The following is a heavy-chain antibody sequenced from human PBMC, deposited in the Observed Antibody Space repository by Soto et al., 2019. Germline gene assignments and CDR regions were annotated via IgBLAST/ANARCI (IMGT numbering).Heavy chain of an antibody. V-gene: IGHV1-18*01. Sequence: ASVKVSCKVSGDTFNYYGISWVRQAPGQGLEWMGWISNYNGKTDYAQKFQGRVTMTTDTSTSTAYMAVRSLRSDGTAVYYCASSNDYWGPGILVTVSS. J-gene: IGHJ4*02. CDR3: ASSNDY. CDR1: GDTFNYYG. CDR2: ISNYNGKT.